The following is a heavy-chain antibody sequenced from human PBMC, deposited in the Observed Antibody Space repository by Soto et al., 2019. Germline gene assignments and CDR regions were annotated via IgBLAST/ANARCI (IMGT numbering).Heavy chain of an antibody. D-gene: IGHD3-9*01. CDR1: GYTFTSYG. J-gene: IGHJ3*02. CDR3: ARVFLNDILTGYYISGGTDAFDI. Sequence: GASVKVSCKASGYTFTSYGISWVRQAPGQGLEWMGWISAYNGNTNYAQKLQGRVTMTTDTSTSTAYMELRSLRSDDTAVYYCARVFLNDILTGYYISGGTDAFDIWGQGTMVTVSS. V-gene: IGHV1-18*01. CDR2: ISAYNGNT.